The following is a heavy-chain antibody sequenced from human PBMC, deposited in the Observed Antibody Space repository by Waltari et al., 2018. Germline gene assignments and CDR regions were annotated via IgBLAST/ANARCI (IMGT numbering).Heavy chain of an antibody. D-gene: IGHD1-26*01. CDR1: GFVWGDYY. J-gene: IGHJ3*01. V-gene: IGHV3-11*04. CDR2: IGTGGSTI. CDR3: ARPLSGTYWLYAFDV. Sequence: QVQLVESGGGWVKPGVSLRLSWSSSGFVWGDYYMRWFRQAPGKGLEWNSYIGTGGSTIYYADSGKGRFTMSRDDAKNSLYLQMNSLRGEDTAVYYCARPLSGTYWLYAFDVWGQGTTVTVSS.